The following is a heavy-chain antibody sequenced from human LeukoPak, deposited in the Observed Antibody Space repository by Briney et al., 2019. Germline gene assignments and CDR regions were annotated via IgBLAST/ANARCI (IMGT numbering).Heavy chain of an antibody. CDR1: GGSISSSNW. CDR3: ARRSGYYFWSGYYVFDY. J-gene: IGHJ4*02. CDR2: IYHSGST. D-gene: IGHD3-3*01. Sequence: PSETLSLTCAVSGGSISSSNWWSWVRQPPGEGLEGIGEIYHSGSTNYNPSLKSRVTISVDKSKNQFSLKLSSVTAADTAVYYCARRSGYYFWSGYYVFDYWGQGTLVTASS. V-gene: IGHV4-4*02.